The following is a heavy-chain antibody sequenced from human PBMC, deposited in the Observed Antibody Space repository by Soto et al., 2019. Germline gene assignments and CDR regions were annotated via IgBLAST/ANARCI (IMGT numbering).Heavy chain of an antibody. J-gene: IGHJ1*01. CDR3: ARELAVAGTPAAEYFQH. D-gene: IGHD6-19*01. CDR2: INAGNGNT. CDR1: GYTFTSYA. V-gene: IGHV1-3*01. Sequence: GASVKVSCKASGYTFTSYAMHWVRQAPGQRLEWMGWINAGNGNTKYSQKFQGRVTITRDTSASTAYMELSSLRSEDTAVYYCARELAVAGTPAAEYFQHWGQGTLVTVSS.